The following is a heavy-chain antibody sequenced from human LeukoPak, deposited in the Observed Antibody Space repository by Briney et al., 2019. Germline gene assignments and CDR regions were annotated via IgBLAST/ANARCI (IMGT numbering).Heavy chain of an antibody. CDR3: VRGSTLRHYQY. CDR2: IYYSGST. Sequence: PSETLSLTCTVSGGSISSTTCYWGWIRRPPGKGLEWIGSIYYSGSTYYNPSLKSRVTVSVDTSKNQFSLILSSVTAADTAVYYCVRGSTLRHYQYWGQGTLVTVSS. CDR1: GGSISSTTCY. J-gene: IGHJ4*02. D-gene: IGHD3-16*01. V-gene: IGHV4-39*01.